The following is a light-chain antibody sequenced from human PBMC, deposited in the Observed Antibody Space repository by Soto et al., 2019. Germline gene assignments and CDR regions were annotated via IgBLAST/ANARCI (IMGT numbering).Light chain of an antibody. CDR1: SSDVGGYNS. J-gene: IGLJ3*02. Sequence: QSALTQPASVSGSPGQSITISCTGTSSDVGGYNSVSWYQHHPGKAPKLMIYEVTNRPSGVSNRFSGSKSGNTASLTISGLQAEDEADYYCSSSTSTNTPVFGGGTKVTVL. CDR3: SSSTSTNTPV. V-gene: IGLV2-14*01. CDR2: EVT.